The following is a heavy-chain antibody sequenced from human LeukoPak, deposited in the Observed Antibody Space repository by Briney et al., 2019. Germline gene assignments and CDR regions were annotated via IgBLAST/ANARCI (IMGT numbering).Heavy chain of an antibody. CDR1: GFTFSSYS. Sequence: PGRSLRLSCAASGFTFSSYSMNWVRQAQRKGLERVSSISSSSSYIYYADSVKGRFTISRDNAKNSLYLQMNSLRAEDTAVYYCARASNGDSFDYWGQGTLVTVSA. D-gene: IGHD2-21*01. V-gene: IGHV3-21*01. CDR2: ISSSSSYI. CDR3: ARASNGDSFDY. J-gene: IGHJ4*02.